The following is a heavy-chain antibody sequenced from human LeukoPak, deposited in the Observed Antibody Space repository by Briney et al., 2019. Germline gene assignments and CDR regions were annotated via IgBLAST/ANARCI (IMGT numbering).Heavy chain of an antibody. CDR3: ARSRAVWYYDSSANQNDY. V-gene: IGHV1-24*01. D-gene: IGHD3-22*01. Sequence: ASVKVSCKVSGYTLAELSMPWVRQAPGKGLEWMGGFDPEDGETIYAQKFQGRVTMTEDTSTDTAYMELSSLRSEDTAVYYCARSRAVWYYDSSANQNDYWGQGALVTVSS. CDR2: FDPEDGET. J-gene: IGHJ4*02. CDR1: GYTLAELS.